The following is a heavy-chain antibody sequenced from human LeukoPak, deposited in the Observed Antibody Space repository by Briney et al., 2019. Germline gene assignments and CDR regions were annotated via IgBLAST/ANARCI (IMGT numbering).Heavy chain of an antibody. Sequence: SETLSLTCTVSGGSISSGSYYWSWIRQPAGKGLEWIGRIYTSGSTNYNPSLKSRVTISVDTSKNQFSLKLSSVTAEDTAVYXXXRAGYYYDSKRKFDPWGQGTLVTVSS. CDR2: IYTSGST. D-gene: IGHD3-22*01. CDR3: XRAGYYYDSKRKFDP. J-gene: IGHJ5*02. CDR1: GGSISSGSYY. V-gene: IGHV4-61*02.